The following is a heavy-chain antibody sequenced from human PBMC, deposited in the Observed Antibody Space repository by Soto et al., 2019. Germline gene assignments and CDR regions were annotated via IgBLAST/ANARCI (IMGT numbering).Heavy chain of an antibody. D-gene: IGHD3-9*01. CDR2: ISSSSSTI. V-gene: IGHV3-48*01. CDR1: GFTFSSYS. J-gene: IGHJ4*02. CDR3: ARDRRYFDWLLFDY. Sequence: EVQLVESGGGLVQPGGSLRLSCAASGFTFSSYSMNWVRQAPGKGLEWVSYISSSSSTIYYADSVKGRFTISRDNAKNSRYLQMNSLRAEDTAVYYCARDRRYFDWLLFDYWGQGTLVTVSS.